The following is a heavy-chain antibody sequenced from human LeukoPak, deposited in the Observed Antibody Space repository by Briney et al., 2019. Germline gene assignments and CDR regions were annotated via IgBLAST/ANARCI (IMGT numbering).Heavy chain of an antibody. CDR1: GFTFTRNA. CDR3: AKAHCSSTSCSRADN. D-gene: IGHD2-2*01. V-gene: IGHV3-23*01. CDR2: IDGSGGTT. Sequence: GGSLRLSCAASGFTFTRNAMAWVRQAPGKGLEWVSAIDGSGGTTFYADSVKGRVTISRVQSTNTVYLQMDSLRADDTAVYYCAKAHCSSTSCSRADNWGQGTLVTVSS. J-gene: IGHJ4*02.